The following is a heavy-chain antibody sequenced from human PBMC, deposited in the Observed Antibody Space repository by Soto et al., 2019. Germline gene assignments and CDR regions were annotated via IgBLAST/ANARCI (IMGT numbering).Heavy chain of an antibody. CDR1: GYTFTSYG. J-gene: IGHJ4*02. V-gene: IGHV1-18*01. D-gene: IGHD1-1*01. CDR3: AKVMYTWNDVAAFDS. Sequence: ASVKVSCKASGYTFTSYGISWVRQAPGQGLEWMGWISAYNGNTNYAQKLQGRVTMTTDTSTSTAYMELRSLRSDDTALYYCAKVMYTWNDVAAFDSWGQGTLVTVSS. CDR2: ISAYNGNT.